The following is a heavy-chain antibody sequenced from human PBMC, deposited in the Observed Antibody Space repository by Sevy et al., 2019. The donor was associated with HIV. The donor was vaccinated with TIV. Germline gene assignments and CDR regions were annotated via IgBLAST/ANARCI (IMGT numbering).Heavy chain of an antibody. CDR1: GGSISSYY. CDR2: VYHTGET. Sequence: SETLSLTCSVSGGSISSYYSSWIRQSPGKGLEWIGYVYHTGETKYNASLKSRIAISSDRSKKHFSLKLNSVTAADTAVYYCGLGGSFGPNVDYWGQGILVTVSS. J-gene: IGHJ4*02. CDR3: GLGGSFGPNVDY. D-gene: IGHD5-18*01. V-gene: IGHV4-59*13.